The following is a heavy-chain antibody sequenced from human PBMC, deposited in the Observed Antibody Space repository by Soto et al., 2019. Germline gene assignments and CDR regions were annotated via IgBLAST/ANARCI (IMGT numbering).Heavy chain of an antibody. CDR1: GFTFSSYG. D-gene: IGHD3-9*01. Sequence: PGGSLRLSCAASGFTFSSYGMHWVRQAPGKGLEWVAVISYDGSNKYYADSVKGRCTISRDNSKNTLYLQMNSLRAEDTAVYYCATPPESGYDILTGPPNFDYWGQGTLVTVSS. CDR3: ATPPESGYDILTGPPNFDY. CDR2: ISYDGSNK. V-gene: IGHV3-30*03. J-gene: IGHJ4*02.